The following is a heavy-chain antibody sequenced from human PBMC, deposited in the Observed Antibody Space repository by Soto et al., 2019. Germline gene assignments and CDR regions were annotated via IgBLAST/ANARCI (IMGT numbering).Heavy chain of an antibody. CDR2: IWYDGSNK. J-gene: IGHJ4*02. Sequence: QVQLVESGGGVVQPGRSLRLSCAASGFTFSSYGMHWVRQAPGKGLEWVAVIWYDGSNKYYADSVKGRFTISRDNSKNTLYLQMNSLRAEDTAVYYCARYYYDSSGYYYFDYWGQGTLVTVSS. CDR3: ARYYYDSSGYYYFDY. V-gene: IGHV3-33*01. CDR1: GFTFSSYG. D-gene: IGHD3-22*01.